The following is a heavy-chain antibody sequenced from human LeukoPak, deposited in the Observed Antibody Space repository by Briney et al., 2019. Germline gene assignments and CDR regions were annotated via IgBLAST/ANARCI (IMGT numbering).Heavy chain of an antibody. CDR3: ARLTGYSSSWTYFDY. D-gene: IGHD6-13*01. J-gene: IGHJ4*02. Sequence: SETLSLTCAVYGGSFSGYYWSWIRQPPGNGLEWIGEINHSGSTNYNPSLKSRVTISVDTSKNQFSLKLSSVTAADTAVYYCARLTGYSSSWTYFDYWGQGTLVTVSS. CDR2: INHSGST. V-gene: IGHV4-34*01. CDR1: GGSFSGYY.